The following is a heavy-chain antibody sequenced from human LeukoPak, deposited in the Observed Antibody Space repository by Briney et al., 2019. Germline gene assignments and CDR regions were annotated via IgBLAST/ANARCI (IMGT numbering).Heavy chain of an antibody. D-gene: IGHD2-21*02. CDR1: GGSFSGYY. Sequence: SETLSLTCAVYGGSFSGYYWSWIRQPAGKGLEWIGRIYTSGSTNYNPSLKSRVTMSVDTSKNQFSLKLSSVTAADTAVYYCAREGVLAYCGGDCYSETAIFDYWGQGTLVTVSS. V-gene: IGHV4-4*07. CDR3: AREGVLAYCGGDCYSETAIFDY. J-gene: IGHJ4*02. CDR2: IYTSGST.